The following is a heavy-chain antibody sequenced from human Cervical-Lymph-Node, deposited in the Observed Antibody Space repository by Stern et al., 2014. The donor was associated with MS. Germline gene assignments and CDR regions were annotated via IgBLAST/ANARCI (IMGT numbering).Heavy chain of an antibody. J-gene: IGHJ6*02. V-gene: IGHV1-46*01. CDR2: INCSGGST. CDR3: AREVAGHRLGMMDV. Sequence: QDQLVQSGAEVKKPGASVKVSCKASGYTFTNYYMHWVRQAPGKGLEWMGIINCSGGSTTYAQKFQGRVTMTRDTSTTTVYMELNSPRSEDTAVYYCAREVAGHRLGMMDVWGQGTTVIVSS. CDR1: GYTFTNYY. D-gene: IGHD6-19*01.